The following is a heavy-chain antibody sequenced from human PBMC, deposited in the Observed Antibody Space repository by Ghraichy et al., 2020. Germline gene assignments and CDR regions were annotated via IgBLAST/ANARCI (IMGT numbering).Heavy chain of an antibody. CDR3: AHSPTYTNGWYYLDY. CDR1: GFSLSTSGVG. D-gene: IGHD6-19*01. V-gene: IGHV2-5*02. J-gene: IGHJ4*02. Sequence: SGPTLVKPTQTLTLTCTFSGFSLSTSGVGVGWIRQPPGKTLEWLALIYWDDDKRYNPSLQSRLTITKDPSKNQVIFTMTNMDPVDTATYYCAHSPTYTNGWYYLDYWGQGTLVTVSS. CDR2: IYWDDDK.